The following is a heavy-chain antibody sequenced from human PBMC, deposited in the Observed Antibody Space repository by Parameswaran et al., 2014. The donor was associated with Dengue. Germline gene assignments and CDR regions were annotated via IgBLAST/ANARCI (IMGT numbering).Heavy chain of an antibody. Sequence: WVRTGPWQGLEWMGWMNPNSGNTGYAQKFQGRVTMTRNTSISTAYMELSSLRSEDTAVYYCARWAEYYYDSSGSTYWFDPWGQGTLVTVSS. V-gene: IGHV1-8*01. J-gene: IGHJ5*02. D-gene: IGHD3-22*01. CDR3: ARWAEYYYDSSGSTYWFDP. CDR2: MNPNSGNT.